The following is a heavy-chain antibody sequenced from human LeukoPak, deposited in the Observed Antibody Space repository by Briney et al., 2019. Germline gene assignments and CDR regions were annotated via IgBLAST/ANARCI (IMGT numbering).Heavy chain of an antibody. CDR1: GFTFSSYS. CDR2: ISSSSSYI. V-gene: IGHV3-21*01. CDR3: ARDSGRSSGRYSSHPIEQEYYFDY. D-gene: IGHD6-19*01. Sequence: PGGSLRLSCAASGFTFSSYSMNWVRQAPGKGLEWISSISSSSSYIYYADSVKGRFTISRDNAKNSPYLQMNSLRAEDTAVYYCARDSGRSSGRYSSHPIEQEYYFDYWGQGTLVTVSS. J-gene: IGHJ4*02.